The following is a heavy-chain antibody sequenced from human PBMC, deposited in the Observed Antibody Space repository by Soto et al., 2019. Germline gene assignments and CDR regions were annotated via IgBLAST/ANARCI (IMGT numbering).Heavy chain of an antibody. CDR2: TYYRSKWYN. D-gene: IGHD6-13*01. V-gene: IGHV6-1*01. J-gene: IGHJ6*02. Sequence: PSQTLSLTCAISGDSVSSNSAAWNWIRQSPSRGLEWLGRTYYRSKWYNDYAVSVKSRITINPDTSKNQFSLQLNSVTPEDTAVYYCARLYSSSWDPNYFYFYGMDVWGQGTTVTVSS. CDR1: GDSVSSNSAA. CDR3: ARLYSSSWDPNYFYFYGMDV.